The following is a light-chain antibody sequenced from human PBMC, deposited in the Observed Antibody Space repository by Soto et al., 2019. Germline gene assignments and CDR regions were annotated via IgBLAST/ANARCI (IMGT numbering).Light chain of an antibody. V-gene: IGKV3-15*01. J-gene: IGKJ4*01. Sequence: EVVMTQSPDTLSVPPGETVTLYFRASQSVSSNLAWYQQKPGQAPRLLIYGASSRATGIPARFSGSGSGTEYNLTISSLQSEDFAVYYCQQYNNWPRATFGGGTKVDIK. CDR1: QSVSSN. CDR3: QQYNNWPRAT. CDR2: GAS.